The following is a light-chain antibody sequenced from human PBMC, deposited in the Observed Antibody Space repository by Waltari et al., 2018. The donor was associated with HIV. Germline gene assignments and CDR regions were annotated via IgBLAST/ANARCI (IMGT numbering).Light chain of an antibody. CDR3: ASFTDDNTVI. Sequence: AVTQPAAVSGRPGQPTTISCAGDDSDFGLYNSVSWYQQHSGKPPRLSLYDVDSRASGVSDRFSGSMSGNTASLTISGLRAEDEGHYYCASFTDDNTVIFGGGTEVTVL. CDR1: DSDFGLYNS. V-gene: IGLV2-14*03. J-gene: IGLJ2*01. CDR2: DVD.